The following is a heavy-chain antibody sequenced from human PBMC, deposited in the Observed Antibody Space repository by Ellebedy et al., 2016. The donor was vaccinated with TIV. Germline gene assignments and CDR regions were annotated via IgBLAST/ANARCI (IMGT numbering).Heavy chain of an antibody. D-gene: IGHD4-23*01. CDR1: GYSFTSYW. CDR2: IDPSDSYS. CDR3: AREFRVVTTTGFGY. J-gene: IGHJ4*02. V-gene: IGHV5-10-1*01. Sequence: GESLKISXKGSGYSFTSYWINWVRQMPGKGLEWMAKIDPSDSYSKYSPSCQGHVTISADKSISTAYLHWSSLKASGTAMYYCAREFRVVTTTGFGYWGQGTLVTVSS.